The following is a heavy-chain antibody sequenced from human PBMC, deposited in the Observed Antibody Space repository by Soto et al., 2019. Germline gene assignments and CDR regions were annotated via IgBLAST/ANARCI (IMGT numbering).Heavy chain of an antibody. Sequence: SETLSLTCTVYGGSFSGYYWSWIRQPPGKGLEWIGEINHSGSTNYNPSLKSRVTISVDTSKNQFSLKLSSVTAADTAVYYCARHRRIDILTGYFYYGMDVWGQGTTVTVSS. CDR3: ARHRRIDILTGYFYYGMDV. V-gene: IGHV4-34*01. CDR2: INHSGST. CDR1: GGSFSGYY. J-gene: IGHJ6*02. D-gene: IGHD3-9*01.